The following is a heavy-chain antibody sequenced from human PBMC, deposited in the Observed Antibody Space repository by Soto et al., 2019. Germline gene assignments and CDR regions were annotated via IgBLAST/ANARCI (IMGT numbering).Heavy chain of an antibody. Sequence: QVQVVQSGVEVRRPGSSVKVSCKASGDTFKNCVISWVRQAPGQGLEWMGGIIPLFGPTDFAKRFQGRLTITTDESTTTAYMELSRLRSEDTATYYCAAELGFGKLSVVWGQGTTVIVSS. CDR1: GDTFKNCV. CDR3: AAELGFGKLSVV. J-gene: IGHJ6*02. V-gene: IGHV1-69*01. D-gene: IGHD3-10*01. CDR2: IIPLFGPT.